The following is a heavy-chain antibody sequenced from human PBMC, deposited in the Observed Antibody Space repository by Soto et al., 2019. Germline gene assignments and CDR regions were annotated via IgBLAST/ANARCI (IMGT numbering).Heavy chain of an antibody. CDR2: IIPIFGTA. V-gene: IGHV1-69*01. Sequence: QVQLVQSGAEVKKPGSSVKVSCKASGGTFSSYAISWVRQAPGQGLEWMGGIIPIFGTANYAQKFQGRVTITADQSTSTAHMELSSLRSEDTAVYYSARDLWEPGGQWLHNYYYGTDVWGQGTTVTVSS. CDR3: ARDLWEPGGQWLHNYYYGTDV. J-gene: IGHJ6*02. CDR1: GGTFSSYA. D-gene: IGHD5-12*01.